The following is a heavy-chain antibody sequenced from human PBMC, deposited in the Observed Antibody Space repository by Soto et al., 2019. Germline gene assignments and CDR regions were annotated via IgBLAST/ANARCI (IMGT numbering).Heavy chain of an antibody. Sequence: ASVKLSCKASGYSITSYGISWVRQAPGQGLEWMGWINAYNGNTKYSQKLQGRVTITRDTSASTAYMELSSLRSEDTAVYYCARECELRGFSWFDPWGQGTLVTVSS. V-gene: IGHV1-18*01. D-gene: IGHD1-7*01. CDR3: ARECELRGFSWFDP. CDR1: GYSITSYG. CDR2: INAYNGNT. J-gene: IGHJ5*02.